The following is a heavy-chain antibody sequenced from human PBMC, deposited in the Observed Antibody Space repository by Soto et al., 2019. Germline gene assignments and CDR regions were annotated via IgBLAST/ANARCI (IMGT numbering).Heavy chain of an antibody. Sequence: ASLKISCKGSGYTFNSYWIAWVRQMPGKGLERMGIIYPSDSDTKYSPSFQGQVTISVDKSTSTAYLRWNSLRASVTAMYYRARGSAYHNNWGQGTLVTVSS. CDR3: ARGSAYHNN. D-gene: IGHD1-1*01. J-gene: IGHJ4*02. CDR2: IYPSDSDT. CDR1: GYTFNSYW. V-gene: IGHV5-51*01.